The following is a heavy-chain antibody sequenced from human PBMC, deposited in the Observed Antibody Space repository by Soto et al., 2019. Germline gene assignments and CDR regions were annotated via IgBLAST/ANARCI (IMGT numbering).Heavy chain of an antibody. CDR1: GGSISGGVYY. Sequence: QVQLQESGPGLVKPSQTLSLTCTVSGGSISGGVYYWSWIRQPPGKGLEWIGYIFDSGSTYYNPSLKSRGTISVDTSKNQFSLRLSSVTAADTAVYYCAREIIPLTTDWYFDLWCRGTLVPVSS. CDR3: AREIIPLTTDWYFDL. V-gene: IGHV4-30-4*01. J-gene: IGHJ2*01. D-gene: IGHD4-17*01. CDR2: IFDSGST.